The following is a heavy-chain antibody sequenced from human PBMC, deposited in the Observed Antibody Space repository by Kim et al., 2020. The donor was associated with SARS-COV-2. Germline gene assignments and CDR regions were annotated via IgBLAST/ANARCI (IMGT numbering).Heavy chain of an antibody. D-gene: IGHD2-15*01. Sequence: SETLSLTCTVSGGSISSYYWSWIRQPPGKGLEWIGYIYYSGSTNYNPSLKSRVTISVDTSKNQFSLKLSSVTAADTAVYYCARGALSGRLDYWGQGTLVTVSS. CDR3: ARGALSGRLDY. J-gene: IGHJ4*02. V-gene: IGHV4-59*13. CDR1: GGSISSYY. CDR2: IYYSGST.